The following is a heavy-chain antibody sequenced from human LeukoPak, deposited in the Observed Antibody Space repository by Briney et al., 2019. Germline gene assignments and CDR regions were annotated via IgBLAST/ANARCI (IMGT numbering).Heavy chain of an antibody. CDR3: ARGGAGLRYFDWLLYY. CDR1: GGTFSSYA. Sequence: ASVKVSCKASGGTFSSYAISWVRQAPGQGLEWMGEIIPIFGTANYAQKFQGRVTITADESTSTAYMELSSLRSEDTAVYYCARGGAGLRYFDWLLYYWGQGTLVTVSS. CDR2: IIPIFGTA. J-gene: IGHJ4*02. V-gene: IGHV1-69*13. D-gene: IGHD3-9*01.